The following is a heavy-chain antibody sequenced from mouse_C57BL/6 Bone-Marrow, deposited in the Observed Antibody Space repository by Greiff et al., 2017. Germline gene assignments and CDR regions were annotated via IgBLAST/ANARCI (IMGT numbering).Heavy chain of an antibody. Sequence: QVQLQQPGAELVMPGASVKLSCKASGYTFTSYWMHWVKQRPGQGLEWIGEIDPSDSYTNYNQKFKGKSTLTVDKSSSTAYMQLSSLTSEDSAVYYCARDGILRSFDYWGQGTTLTVSS. CDR2: IDPSDSYT. D-gene: IGHD1-1*01. CDR1: GYTFTSYW. CDR3: ARDGILRSFDY. V-gene: IGHV1-69*01. J-gene: IGHJ2*01.